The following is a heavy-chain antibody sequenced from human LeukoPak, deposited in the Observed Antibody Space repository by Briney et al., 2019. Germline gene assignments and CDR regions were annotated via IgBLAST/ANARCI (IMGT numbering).Heavy chain of an antibody. CDR2: IYYSGST. CDR3: ACLFGVVTHFDY. J-gene: IGHJ4*02. CDR1: GGSISSYY. D-gene: IGHD3-3*01. V-gene: IGHV4-59*01. Sequence: PSETLSLTCTVSGGSISSYYWSWIRQPPGKGLEWIGYIYYSGSTNYNPSLKSRVTISVDTSKNQFSLKLSSVTAADTAVYYCACLFGVVTHFDYWGQGTLVTVSS.